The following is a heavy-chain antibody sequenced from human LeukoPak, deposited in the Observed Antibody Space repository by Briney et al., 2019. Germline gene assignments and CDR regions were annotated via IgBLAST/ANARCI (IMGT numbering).Heavy chain of an antibody. CDR3: ARVNGSGSYYDY. CDR2: ISNNGGTT. CDR1: GFTFSSYA. V-gene: IGHV3-64*01. D-gene: IGHD3-10*01. Sequence: SGGSLRLSCAASGFTFSSYAMHWARQAPGKGLEYVSAISNNGGTTYYANSVRGRFTISRDNSKNTLYLQMGSLRAEDKAVYYCARVNGSGSYYDYWGQGTLVTVSS. J-gene: IGHJ4*02.